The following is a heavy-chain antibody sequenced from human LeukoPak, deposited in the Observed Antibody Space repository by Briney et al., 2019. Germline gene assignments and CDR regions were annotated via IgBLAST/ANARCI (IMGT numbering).Heavy chain of an antibody. D-gene: IGHD3-10*01. V-gene: IGHV3-9*01. Sequence: SGGSLRLSCAASGFTFDDHDMHWVRQAPGKGLEWVSGISWDSGITGYADSVKGRFTISRDNTKNSLYLQMNSLRAEDTAVYYCASFGSGSNLDAFDIWGQGTMVTVSS. CDR1: GFTFDDHD. J-gene: IGHJ3*02. CDR2: ISWDSGIT. CDR3: ASFGSGSNLDAFDI.